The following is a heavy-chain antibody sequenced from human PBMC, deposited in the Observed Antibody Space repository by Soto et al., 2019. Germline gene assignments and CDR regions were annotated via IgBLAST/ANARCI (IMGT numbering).Heavy chain of an antibody. Sequence: VASVKVSCKASGGTFSSYTVSWVRQAPGQGLEWMGRIIPILGIANYAQKFQGRVTITADKSTSTAYMELSSLRSEDTAVYYCARLIVGATTNAFDIWGQGTMVTVSS. CDR1: GGTFSSYT. V-gene: IGHV1-69*02. J-gene: IGHJ3*02. CDR3: ARLIVGATTNAFDI. CDR2: IIPILGIA. D-gene: IGHD1-26*01.